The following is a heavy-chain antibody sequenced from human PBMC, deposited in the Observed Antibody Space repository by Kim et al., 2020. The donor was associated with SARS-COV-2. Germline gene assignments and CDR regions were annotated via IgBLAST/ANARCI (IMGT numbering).Heavy chain of an antibody. CDR1: GGSVSSGSYY. CDR3: ARGVDTAML. CDR2: IYYSGST. D-gene: IGHD5-18*01. Sequence: SETLSLTCTVSGGSVSSGSYYWSWIRQPPGKGLEWIGYIYYSGSTNYNPSLKSRVTISVDTSKNQFSLKLSSVTAADTAVYYCARGVDTAMLWGQGTLVTVSS. J-gene: IGHJ4*02. V-gene: IGHV4-61*01.